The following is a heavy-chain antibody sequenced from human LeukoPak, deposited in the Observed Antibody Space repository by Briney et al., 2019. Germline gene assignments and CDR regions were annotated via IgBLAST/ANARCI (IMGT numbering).Heavy chain of an antibody. Sequence: GRSLRLSCAASGFTLSSYGMHWVRQAPGKGLEWVAVIWYDGSNKYYADSVKGRFTISRDNSKNTLYLQMNSLRAEDTAVYYCAAWGRDPLDYWGQGTLVTVSS. V-gene: IGHV3-33*01. D-gene: IGHD3-16*01. CDR3: AAWGRDPLDY. CDR1: GFTLSSYG. J-gene: IGHJ4*02. CDR2: IWYDGSNK.